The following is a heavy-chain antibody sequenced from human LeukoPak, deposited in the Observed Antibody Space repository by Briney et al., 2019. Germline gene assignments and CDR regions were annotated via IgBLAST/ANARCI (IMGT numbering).Heavy chain of an antibody. V-gene: IGHV4-4*07. Sequence: PSETLSLTCTVSGGSISSYYWSWIRQPAGKGLEWIGRIYTSGSTNYNPSLKSRVTMSVDTSKNQFSLKLSSVTAADTAVYYCARGTTYDFWTSRYYFDYWGQGTLVTVSS. CDR1: GGSISSYY. CDR3: ARGTTYDFWTSRYYFDY. D-gene: IGHD3-3*01. CDR2: IYTSGST. J-gene: IGHJ4*02.